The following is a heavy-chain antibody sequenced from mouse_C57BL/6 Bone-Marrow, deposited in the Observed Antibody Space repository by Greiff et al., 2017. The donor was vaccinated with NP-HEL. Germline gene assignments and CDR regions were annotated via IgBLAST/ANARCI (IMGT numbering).Heavy chain of an antibody. CDR3: ARHYYYGRDYYAMDY. Sequence: EVQRVESGGGLVQPGESLKLSCESNEYEFPSHDMSWVRKTPEKRLELVAAINSDGGSTYYPDTMERRFIISRDNTKKTLYLQMSSLRSEDTALYYCARHYYYGRDYYAMDYWGQGTSVTVSS. CDR1: EYEFPSHD. CDR2: INSDGGST. D-gene: IGHD1-1*01. J-gene: IGHJ4*01. V-gene: IGHV5-2*01.